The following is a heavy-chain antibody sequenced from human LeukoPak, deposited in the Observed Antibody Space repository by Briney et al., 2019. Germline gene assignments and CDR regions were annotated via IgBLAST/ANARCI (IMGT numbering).Heavy chain of an antibody. CDR1: GGSISSSYYY. CDR2: IYYSGST. Sequence: PSETLSLTCTVSGGSISSSYYYWGWIRQPPGKGLEWIGSIYYSGSTYYNPSLKSRVTISVDTSKNQFSLKLRSVTAADTAVYYCASYYGDYSYWGQGTLVTVSS. CDR3: ASYYGDYSY. J-gene: IGHJ4*02. D-gene: IGHD4-17*01. V-gene: IGHV4-39*01.